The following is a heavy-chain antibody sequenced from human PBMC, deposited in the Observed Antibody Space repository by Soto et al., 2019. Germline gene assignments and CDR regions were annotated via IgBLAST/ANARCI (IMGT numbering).Heavy chain of an antibody. CDR3: ARSLEGNYYYYYGMDV. CDR1: GFTFSRYG. J-gene: IGHJ6*02. CDR2: ISYDGSNR. V-gene: IGHV3-30-3*01. Sequence: QVPLVESGGGVVQPGRSLRLSCAASGFTFSRYGIHWVRQAPGKELEWVAVISYDGSNRYYADSVKGRFTISRDNSKNSLYRQINSLSVEDTAAYYCARSLEGNYYYYYGMDVWGQGTTVTVSS.